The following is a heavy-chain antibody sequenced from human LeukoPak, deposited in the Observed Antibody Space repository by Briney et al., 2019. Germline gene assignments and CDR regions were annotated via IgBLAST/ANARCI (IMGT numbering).Heavy chain of an antibody. Sequence: PSETLSLTCTVSGGSISSYYWGWHRQPPGKGLEWIGYIYYTGSTNYNPSLKSRVTISVDTSKNQFSLKLSSVTAADTAVYYCARGRATYYYGSGNDYWGQGTLVTVSS. D-gene: IGHD3-10*01. CDR2: IYYTGST. V-gene: IGHV4-59*12. CDR1: GGSISSYY. CDR3: ARGRATYYYGSGNDY. J-gene: IGHJ4*02.